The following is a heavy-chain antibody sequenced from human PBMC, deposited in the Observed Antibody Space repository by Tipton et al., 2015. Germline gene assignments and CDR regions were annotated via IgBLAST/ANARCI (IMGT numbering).Heavy chain of an antibody. Sequence: GSLRLSCAASGFSVSTNYMTWVRQAPGKGLECVSIMYSDGTTYFADSVKGRFTISRDNSQNTPYLQMTSLRSEDTAVYYCARDSVWSPKDGYNLETMLDYWGQGSPVTVSS. D-gene: IGHD5-24*01. CDR3: ARDSVWSPKDGYNLETMLDY. J-gene: IGHJ4*02. V-gene: IGHV3-53*05. CDR1: GFSVSTNY. CDR2: MYSDGTT.